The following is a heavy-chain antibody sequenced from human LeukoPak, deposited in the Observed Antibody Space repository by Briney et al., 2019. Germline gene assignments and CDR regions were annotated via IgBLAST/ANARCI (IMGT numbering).Heavy chain of an antibody. V-gene: IGHV1-2*02. CDR3: ARDQSEGSYYYYYYMDV. J-gene: IGHJ6*03. Sequence: GASVKVSCKASGYTFTDYYMYWVRQAPGQGLEWMGWINPYSGGTNYAQKFQGRVTMTRDTSINTVYMELSRLRSDDTAVYYCARDQSEGSYYYYYYMDVWGKGTTVTVSS. CDR2: INPYSGGT. CDR1: GYTFTDYY. D-gene: IGHD1-26*01.